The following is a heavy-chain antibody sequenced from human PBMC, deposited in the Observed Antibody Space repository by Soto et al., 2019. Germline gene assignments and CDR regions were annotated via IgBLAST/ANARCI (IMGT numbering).Heavy chain of an antibody. CDR3: GRDQTMAGPTTLDY. CDR2: ISSDGSNI. J-gene: IGHJ4*02. Sequence: EVQLVESGGGLVQPGGSLRLSCAASEFTFSRYWMRWVRQAPGKGLVWVSRISSDGSNIIYADSVKGRCTSSRDDAKNTLYLQMNNLRDEDTAVYYCGRDQTMAGPTTLDYWGQGALVTVSS. V-gene: IGHV3-74*01. CDR1: EFTFSRYW. D-gene: IGHD6-19*01.